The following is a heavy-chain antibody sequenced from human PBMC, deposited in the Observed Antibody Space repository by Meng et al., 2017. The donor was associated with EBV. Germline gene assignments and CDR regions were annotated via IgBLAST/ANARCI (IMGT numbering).Heavy chain of an antibody. J-gene: IGHJ4*02. CDR2: IIPIFGTA. V-gene: IGHV1-69*06. Sequence: HGKLLRFGAAVKKPGSSVNVSFKVCGGTFSSYAIMWVRQAPGQGLEWMGGIIPIFGTANYAKKFQGRVTITADKSTSTAYMELSSLRSEDTAVYYCARAEIAAAGRLDYWGQGTLVTVSS. D-gene: IGHD6-13*01. CDR1: GGTFSSYA. CDR3: ARAEIAAAGRLDY.